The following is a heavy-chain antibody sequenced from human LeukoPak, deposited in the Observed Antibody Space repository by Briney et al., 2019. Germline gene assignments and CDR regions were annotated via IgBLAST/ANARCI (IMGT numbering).Heavy chain of an antibody. CDR3: ARQGWGDYYDSSGPISADAFDI. CDR1: GGSISSYY. D-gene: IGHD3-22*01. Sequence: SETLSLTCTVSGGSISSYYWSWIRQPPGKGLEWIGYIYYSGSTNYNPSLKSRVTISVDTSKNQFSLKLSSVTAADTAVYYCARQGWGDYYDSSGPISADAFDIWGQGTMVTVSS. J-gene: IGHJ3*02. V-gene: IGHV4-59*08. CDR2: IYYSGST.